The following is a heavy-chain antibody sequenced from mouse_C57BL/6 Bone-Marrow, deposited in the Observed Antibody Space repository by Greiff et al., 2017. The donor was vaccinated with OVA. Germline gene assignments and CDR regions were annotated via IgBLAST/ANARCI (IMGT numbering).Heavy chain of an antibody. CDR2: IRNKANGYTT. V-gene: IGHV7-3*01. D-gene: IGHD1-1*01. J-gene: IGHJ2*01. Sequence: EVKLVESGGGLVQPGGSLSLSCAASGFTFTDYYMSWVRQPPGKALEWLGFIRNKANGYTTEYSASVKGRFTISRDNSQSILYLQMNALRAEDSATYYCARSMGGTTVVGDYWSQGTTLTVSS. CDR3: ARSMGGTTVVGDY. CDR1: GFTFTDYY.